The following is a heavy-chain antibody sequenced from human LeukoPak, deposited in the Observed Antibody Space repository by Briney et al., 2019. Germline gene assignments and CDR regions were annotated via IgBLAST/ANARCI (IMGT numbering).Heavy chain of an antibody. J-gene: IGHJ4*02. V-gene: IGHV4-59*01. Sequence: SETLSLTCSVSGGSISSYYWSWIRQSPENGLEWIGYIYNSGNTNYNLFLKSRVTISADTSKNQFSLKLTSVTAADTGVYYCARYRGTYGYYFDYWGQGKLVIVSS. CDR2: IYNSGNT. CDR3: ARYRGTYGYYFDY. CDR1: GGSISSYY. D-gene: IGHD5-24*01.